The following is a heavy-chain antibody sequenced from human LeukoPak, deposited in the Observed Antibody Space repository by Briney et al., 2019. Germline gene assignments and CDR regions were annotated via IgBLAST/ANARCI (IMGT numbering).Heavy chain of an antibody. CDR3: ARPHRTYYYDSSGYYFPLDY. D-gene: IGHD3-22*01. J-gene: IGHJ4*02. Sequence: SVKVSCKASGGTFSSYDISWVRQAPGQGLEWMGGIIPIFGTANYAQKFQGRVTITTDESTSTAYMELSSLRSEDTAVYYCARPHRTYYYDSSGYYFPLDYWGQGTLVTVSS. V-gene: IGHV1-69*05. CDR1: GGTFSSYD. CDR2: IIPIFGTA.